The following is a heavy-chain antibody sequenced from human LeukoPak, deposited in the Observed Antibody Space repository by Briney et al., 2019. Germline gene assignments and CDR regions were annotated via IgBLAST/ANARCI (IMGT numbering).Heavy chain of an antibody. J-gene: IGHJ4*02. Sequence: PGGSLRLSCAASGFTFSSYAMHWVRQAPGKGLEYVSAISSNGGSTYYANSVKGRFTISRDNSKNTLYLQMGSLRAEDMAVYYCARAYKAAAAPDYWGQGTLVTVSS. D-gene: IGHD6-13*01. CDR1: GFTFSSYA. V-gene: IGHV3-64*01. CDR3: ARAYKAAAAPDY. CDR2: ISSNGGST.